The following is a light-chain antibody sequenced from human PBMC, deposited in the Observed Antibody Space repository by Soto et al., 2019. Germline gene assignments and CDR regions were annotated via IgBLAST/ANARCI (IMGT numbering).Light chain of an antibody. CDR3: SSYTSSSSLYV. CDR2: EVS. CDR1: RSDIGGYKY. V-gene: IGLV2-14*01. Sequence: QSALTQPAAVSGSPGQSITLSCTGSRSDIGGYKYVSWYQQLPGKAPKLLIYEVSVRPSGITDRFSGSKSGITAYLTISGLQSEDEAVYYCSSYTSSSSLYVFGSGTKLTVL. J-gene: IGLJ1*01.